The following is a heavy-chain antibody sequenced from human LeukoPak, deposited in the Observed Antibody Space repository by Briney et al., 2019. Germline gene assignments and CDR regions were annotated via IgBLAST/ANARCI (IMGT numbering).Heavy chain of an antibody. D-gene: IGHD3-16*01. J-gene: IGHJ3*02. CDR1: GGSFSGYY. V-gene: IGHV4-34*01. CDR3: ARRWGRPDAFDI. CDR2: INHSGST. Sequence: SETLSLTCAVYGGSFSGYYWSWIRQPPGKGLEWIGEINHSGSTNYNPSLKSRVTISVDTSKNQFSLKVSAVTAADTAVYYCARRWGRPDAFDIGGQGTMVTVSS.